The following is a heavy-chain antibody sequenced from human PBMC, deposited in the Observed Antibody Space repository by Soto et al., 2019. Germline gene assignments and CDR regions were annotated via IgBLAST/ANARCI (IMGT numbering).Heavy chain of an antibody. CDR1: GFTFNNYA. V-gene: IGHV3-9*01. Sequence: EVQQVESGGDLVQPGSSLRLSCSASGFTFNNYAMHWVRQAPGKGLEWVSGISWEGGSIGYADSVKGRFTISRDNAKNSLYLEMNSLRSEDTALYYCAKDHDEDFGYDLDYFNYWGQGTLVTVSS. CDR3: AKDHDEDFGYDLDYFNY. D-gene: IGHD5-12*01. J-gene: IGHJ4*02. CDR2: ISWEGGSI.